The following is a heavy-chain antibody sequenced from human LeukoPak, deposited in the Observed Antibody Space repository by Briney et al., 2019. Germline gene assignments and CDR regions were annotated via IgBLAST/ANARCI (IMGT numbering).Heavy chain of an antibody. J-gene: IGHJ4*02. CDR3: ARGGDYTVINFDY. CDR2: ISYDGSNK. CDR1: GFTFSGYA. V-gene: IGHV3-30*01. D-gene: IGHD4-11*01. Sequence: GGSLRLSCAASGFTFSGYAMHWVRQAPGKGLEWVAVISYDGSNKYFADSVKGQFTISRDNSENTLYLQMNSLRAEDTAVYYCARGGDYTVINFDYWGQGALVTVSS.